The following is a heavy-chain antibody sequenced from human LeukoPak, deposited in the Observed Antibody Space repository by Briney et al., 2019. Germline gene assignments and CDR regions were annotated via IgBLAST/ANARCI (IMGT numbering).Heavy chain of an antibody. Sequence: SGTLSLTCAVSGGSISSSNWWSWVRQPPGKGLEWIGEIYHSGSTNYNPSLKSRVTISVDKSKNQFSLKLSSVTAADTAVYYCASGYYDSSGYYYYYYGMDVWGQGTTVTVSS. D-gene: IGHD3-22*01. CDR3: ASGYYDSSGYYYYYYGMDV. J-gene: IGHJ6*02. CDR1: GGSISSSNW. CDR2: IYHSGST. V-gene: IGHV4-4*02.